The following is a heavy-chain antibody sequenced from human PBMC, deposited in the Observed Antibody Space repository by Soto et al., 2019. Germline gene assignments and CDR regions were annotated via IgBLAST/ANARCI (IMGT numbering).Heavy chain of an antibody. V-gene: IGHV3-23*01. Sequence: EAQLLESGGGLVQPGGSLRLSCAASGFTFSNYAMTWVRQAPGKGLEWVSGISGSGGSTYYADSVEGRFTISRDNSKSTLYLQMNSLRAEDTAVYYCAKDVYGSGTYNSFDIWGQGTMVTVSS. CDR1: GFTFSNYA. CDR2: ISGSGGST. J-gene: IGHJ3*02. CDR3: AKDVYGSGTYNSFDI. D-gene: IGHD3-10*01.